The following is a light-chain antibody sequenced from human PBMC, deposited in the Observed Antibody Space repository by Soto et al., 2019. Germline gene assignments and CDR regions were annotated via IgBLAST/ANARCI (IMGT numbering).Light chain of an antibody. CDR2: GAS. V-gene: IGKV3-15*01. CDR1: QSVSSK. Sequence: EIVMKQSPATLSVSTGERATLSCRASQSVSSKLAWYQQKPGQAPRLLIYGASTRATGIPARFSGSGSGTEFTLTISRLQSEDFAVYYCQQYNNWPPITFGQGTRLEIK. CDR3: QQYNNWPPIT. J-gene: IGKJ5*01.